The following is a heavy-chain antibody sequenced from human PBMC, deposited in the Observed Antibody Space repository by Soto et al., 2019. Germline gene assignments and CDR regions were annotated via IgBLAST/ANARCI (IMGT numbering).Heavy chain of an antibody. CDR1: GYTFTSYG. CDR3: ARALGKYYDFWSGYSTQFDY. Sequence: QVQLVQSGAEVKKPGASVKVSCKASGYTFTSYGISWVRQAPGQGLEWMGWISAYNGNTNYAQKLQGRVTMTTDTSTSTAYMELRSLRSDGTAVYYCARALGKYYDFWSGYSTQFDYWGQGTLVTVSS. J-gene: IGHJ4*02. D-gene: IGHD3-3*01. CDR2: ISAYNGNT. V-gene: IGHV1-18*01.